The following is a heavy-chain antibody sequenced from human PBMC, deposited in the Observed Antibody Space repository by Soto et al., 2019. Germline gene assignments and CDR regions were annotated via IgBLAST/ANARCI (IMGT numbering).Heavy chain of an antibody. CDR3: ARDSMWTSSSPYYYYYGMDV. V-gene: IGHV4-30-4*01. Sequence: PSETLSLTCTVSGGSISSGDYYWSWIRQPPGKGLEWIGYIYYSGSTYYNPSLKSRVTISVDKSKNQFSLKLSSVTAADTAVYYCARDSMWTSSSPYYYYYGMDVWGQGTTVTVSS. CDR2: IYYSGST. D-gene: IGHD6-6*01. J-gene: IGHJ6*02. CDR1: GGSISSGDYY.